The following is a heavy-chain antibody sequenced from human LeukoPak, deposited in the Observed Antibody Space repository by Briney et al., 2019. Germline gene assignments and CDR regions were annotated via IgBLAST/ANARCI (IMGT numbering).Heavy chain of an antibody. CDR3: ARDPSNSGSYYVLDY. CDR2: ISDDASNT. D-gene: IGHD1-26*01. V-gene: IGHV3-30*04. Sequence: GGSLRLSCAASGFTFSSYAMHWVRQAPGKGLEWVAVISDDASNTYYADSVKGRFTVSRDSSKNTLYLQMNSLRAEDTAVYYCARDPSNSGSYYVLDYWGQGTLVTVSS. J-gene: IGHJ4*02. CDR1: GFTFSSYA.